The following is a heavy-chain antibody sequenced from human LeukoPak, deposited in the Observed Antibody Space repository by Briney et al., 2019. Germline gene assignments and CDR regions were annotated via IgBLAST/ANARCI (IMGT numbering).Heavy chain of an antibody. CDR1: GGSFSGYY. D-gene: IGHD1-26*01. CDR2: INHSGNT. CDR3: TRGRWDEYSGSYYSLTWFDF. J-gene: IGHJ4*02. V-gene: IGHV4-34*01. Sequence: PSETLSLTCAVYGGSFSGYYWSWIRQPPGKGLEWIGEINHSGNTNYNPSLKSRVTISVDTSTNQFSLRLTSVTAADTAVYYCTRGRWDEYSGSYYSLTWFDFWGQGTLVTVSS.